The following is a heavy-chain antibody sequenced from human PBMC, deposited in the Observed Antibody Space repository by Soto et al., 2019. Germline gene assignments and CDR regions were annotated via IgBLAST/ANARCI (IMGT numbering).Heavy chain of an antibody. CDR2: IYYSGST. Sequence: QLQLQESGPGLVKPSETLSLTCTVSGGAISSSSYYWGWIRQPPGKGLEWIGSIYYSGSTYYNPSLTSRATISEDTSKSQSAMKLSAVTAAETAVYYCASHERAARDWFDRWGQGTMVTVSS. V-gene: IGHV4-39*01. CDR3: ASHERAARDWFDR. CDR1: GGAISSSSYY. J-gene: IGHJ5*02. D-gene: IGHD6-13*01.